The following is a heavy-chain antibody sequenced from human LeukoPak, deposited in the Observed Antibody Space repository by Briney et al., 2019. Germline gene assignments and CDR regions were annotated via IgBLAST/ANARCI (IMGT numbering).Heavy chain of an antibody. J-gene: IGHJ4*02. Sequence: GGSLRLSCAASGFTFSIRSMNWVRQAPGKGLEWVSAISGSGGSTYYADSVKGRFTISRDNSKNTLYLQMNSLRAEDTAVYYCANGAVPAYGDYTFDYWGQGTLVTVSS. CDR3: ANGAVPAYGDYTFDY. CDR2: ISGSGGST. CDR1: GFTFSIRS. D-gene: IGHD4-17*01. V-gene: IGHV3-23*01.